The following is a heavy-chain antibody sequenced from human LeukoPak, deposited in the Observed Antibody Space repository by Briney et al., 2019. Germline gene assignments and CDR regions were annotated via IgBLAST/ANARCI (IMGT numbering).Heavy chain of an antibody. V-gene: IGHV3-49*03. J-gene: IGHJ6*03. Sequence: PGGSLRLSCTASGFTFGDYAMSWFRQAPGKGLEWVGFIRSKAYGGTTEYAASVKGRFTISRDDSKSIAYLQMNSLKTEDTAVYYCTRDFPNYDFWSGSLYYYMDVWGKGTTVTVSS. CDR2: IRSKAYGGTT. CDR1: GFTFGDYA. D-gene: IGHD3-3*01. CDR3: TRDFPNYDFWSGSLYYYMDV.